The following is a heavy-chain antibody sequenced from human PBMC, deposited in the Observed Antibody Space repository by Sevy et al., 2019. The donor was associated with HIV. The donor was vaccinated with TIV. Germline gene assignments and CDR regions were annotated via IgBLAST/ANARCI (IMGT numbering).Heavy chain of an antibody. Sequence: GGSLRLSCAASGFTFSHYAMHWIRQAPGKGLEWEAAISFDGASRNYADSVRDRFTISRDDSKNTVYLHMRGLRSEDTAVYFCAKDHAVTTEWVVFDSWGQGTLVTVSS. D-gene: IGHD4-17*01. CDR1: GFTFSHYA. V-gene: IGHV3-30*18. J-gene: IGHJ4*02. CDR2: ISFDGASR. CDR3: AKDHAVTTEWVVFDS.